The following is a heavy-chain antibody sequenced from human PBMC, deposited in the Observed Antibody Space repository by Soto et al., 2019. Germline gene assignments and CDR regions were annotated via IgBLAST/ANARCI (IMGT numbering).Heavy chain of an antibody. J-gene: IGHJ6*02. V-gene: IGHV1-18*01. Sequence: GXSVKVSCKASGYPFTSFGFNWGRQAPGQGLEWMGWISVYNGDTNYVQKFQGRVTMTTDTSTSTAYMELRSLRSDDTAVYYCARCSSSYPYYYYGMDVWGQGTTVTVSS. CDR2: ISVYNGDT. D-gene: IGHD6-6*01. CDR1: GYPFTSFG. CDR3: ARCSSSYPYYYYGMDV.